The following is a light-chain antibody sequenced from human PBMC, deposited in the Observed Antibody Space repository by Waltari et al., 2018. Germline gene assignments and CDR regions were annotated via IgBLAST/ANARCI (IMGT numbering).Light chain of an antibody. CDR3: CSYIGSSWV. Sequence: QSALTQSLSVSGSPGQSVTIPCTGTSRTVGASDYVSWYQLHPGKAPRLMIYDVTKRPSGVPDRFSGSKSGNPASLTVSGLQADDEGDYYCCSYIGSSWVFGGGTKLTVL. V-gene: IGLV2-11*01. CDR2: DVT. J-gene: IGLJ3*02. CDR1: SRTVGASDY.